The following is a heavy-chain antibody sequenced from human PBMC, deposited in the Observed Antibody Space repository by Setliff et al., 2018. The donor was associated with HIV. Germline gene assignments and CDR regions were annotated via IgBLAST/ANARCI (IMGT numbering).Heavy chain of an antibody. D-gene: IGHD2-2*01. J-gene: IGHJ4*02. CDR1: GFTFSNYA. Sequence: PGGSLRLSCAASGFTFSNYAMSWVRQAPGEGLEWVSAILSTGERTFYADSVKGRFTISRDNSKNTVYLQMNSLRAEDTAEYYCAKRAYCSSTTCFDFWGQETLVTVS. V-gene: IGHV3-23*01. CDR3: AKRAYCSSTTCFDF. CDR2: ILSTGERT.